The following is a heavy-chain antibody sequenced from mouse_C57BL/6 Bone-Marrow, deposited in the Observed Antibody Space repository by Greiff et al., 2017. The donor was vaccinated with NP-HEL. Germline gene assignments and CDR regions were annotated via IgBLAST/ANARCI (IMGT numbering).Heavy chain of an antibody. V-gene: IGHV1-5*01. CDR1: GYTFTSYW. D-gene: IGHD1-1*01. J-gene: IGHJ2*01. Sequence: VQLQQSGTVLARPGASVKMSCKTSGYTFTSYWMHWVKQRPGQGLEWIGAIYPGNSDTSYNQKFKGKAKLTAVTSASTAYMELSSLTTEDSAVCYSTRRKGYYVSSPYFDYWGQGTTLTVSS. CDR3: TRRKGYYVSSPYFDY. CDR2: IYPGNSDT.